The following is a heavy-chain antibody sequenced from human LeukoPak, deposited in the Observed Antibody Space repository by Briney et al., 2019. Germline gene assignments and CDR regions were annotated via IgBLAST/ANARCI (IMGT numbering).Heavy chain of an antibody. V-gene: IGHV4-59*01. CDR1: GGSISSYY. CDR2: IYYSGST. J-gene: IGHJ4*02. D-gene: IGHD5-24*01. Sequence: SETLSLTCTVSGGSISSYYWSWIRQPPGKGLEWIGYIYYSGSTNYNPSLKSRVTISVDTSKNQFSLKLSSVTAADTAVYYCARGRDGYNLEVDYGGQGTLVTVSS. CDR3: ARGRDGYNLEVDY.